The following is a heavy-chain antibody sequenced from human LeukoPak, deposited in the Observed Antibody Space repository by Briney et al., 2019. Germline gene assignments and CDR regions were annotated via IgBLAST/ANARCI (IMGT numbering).Heavy chain of an antibody. CDR3: ARDGTMVRGAGLDY. D-gene: IGHD3-10*01. Sequence: GGSLRLSCAASGFTFSSYAMHWVRQAPGKGLEWVAVISYDGSNKYYADSVKGRFTISRDNSKNTLYLQMNSLRAEDTAVYYCARDGTMVRGAGLDYWGQGTLVTVSS. J-gene: IGHJ4*02. CDR1: GFTFSSYA. V-gene: IGHV3-30-3*01. CDR2: ISYDGSNK.